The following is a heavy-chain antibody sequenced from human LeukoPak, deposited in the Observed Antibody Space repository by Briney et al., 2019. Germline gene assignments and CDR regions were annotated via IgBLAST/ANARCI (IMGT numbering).Heavy chain of an antibody. CDR2: ISWNSGSI. D-gene: IGHD4-17*01. CDR1: GFTFDDYA. CDR3: AKSSMYGDCVAFDY. V-gene: IGHV3-9*01. J-gene: IGHJ4*02. Sequence: GRSLRLSRAASGFTFDDYAMHWVRQARGKGLEGVSGISWNSGSIGYADSVKGRFTISRDNAKNSLYLQMNSLRAEDAALYYCAKSSMYGDCVAFDYWGQGTLVTVSS.